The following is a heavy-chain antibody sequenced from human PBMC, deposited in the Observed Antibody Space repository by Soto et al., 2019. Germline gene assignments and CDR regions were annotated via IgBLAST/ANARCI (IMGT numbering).Heavy chain of an antibody. Sequence: VHLEESGGGLVQPGGSLRLSCAASGFTFSSYWMNWVRQAPGKGLEWVANINQDGKEDNLLDSVKGRFTISRDNAKNSLFLQMNSLRVDDTAVYYCARTGDGHHDFLDYWGQGALVSVSS. CDR3: ARTGDGHHDFLDY. CDR1: GFTFSSYW. V-gene: IGHV3-7*01. D-gene: IGHD1-1*01. CDR2: INQDGKED. J-gene: IGHJ4*02.